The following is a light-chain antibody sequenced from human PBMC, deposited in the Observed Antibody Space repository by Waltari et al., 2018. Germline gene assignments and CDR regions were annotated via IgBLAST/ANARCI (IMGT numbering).Light chain of an antibody. CDR2: GAS. Sequence: EVLMTQSPATLSVSPGERATLSCRASQSISRNLAWYQQKPGQAPRLLIYGASTRAPGIPARCSGSGSGTEFTLSISSLQSEDFAVYYCQQYNNWRTFGQGTKLEIK. V-gene: IGKV3-15*01. J-gene: IGKJ2*01. CDR1: QSISRN. CDR3: QQYNNWRT.